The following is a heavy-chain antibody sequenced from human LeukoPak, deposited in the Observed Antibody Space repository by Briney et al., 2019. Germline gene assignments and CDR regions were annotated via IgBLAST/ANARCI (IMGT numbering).Heavy chain of an antibody. Sequence: GGSLRLSCVASGFTFSSYWMSWVRQAPGKGLEWVANIKQDGSEKYYVDSVKGRFTISRDNAKNSLYLQMNSLRAEDTAVYYCARDNYGMDVWGQGTTVTVSS. J-gene: IGHJ6*02. CDR3: ARDNYGMDV. CDR1: GFTFSSYW. CDR2: IKQDGSEK. V-gene: IGHV3-7*01.